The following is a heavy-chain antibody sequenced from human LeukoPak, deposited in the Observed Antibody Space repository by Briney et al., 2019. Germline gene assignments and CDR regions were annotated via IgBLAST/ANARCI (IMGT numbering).Heavy chain of an antibody. Sequence: ASVKVSCKASGYTFTSYDINWVRQATGQGLEWMGWMSPSSGNTGYAQKFQGRVTMTRSTSISTAYMELSSLRSEDTAVYYCATSPPNWGFDSWGQGTLVTVSS. CDR3: ATSPPNWGFDS. V-gene: IGHV1-8*01. J-gene: IGHJ4*02. D-gene: IGHD7-27*01. CDR2: MSPSSGNT. CDR1: GYTFTSYD.